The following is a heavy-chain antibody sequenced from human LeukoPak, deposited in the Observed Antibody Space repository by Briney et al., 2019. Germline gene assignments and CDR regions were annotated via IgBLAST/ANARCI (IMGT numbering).Heavy chain of an antibody. CDR2: INHSGST. CDR1: GGSFSGYY. D-gene: IGHD3-22*01. V-gene: IGHV4-34*01. J-gene: IGHJ4*02. Sequence: PSETLSLTCAVYGGSFSGYYWSWIRQPPGKGLEWIGEINHSGSTNYNPSLKSRVTISVDTSKNQFSLKLSSVTAADTAVYYCARDGRGYDSSGYYNDYWGQGTLVTVSS. CDR3: ARDGRGYDSSGYYNDY.